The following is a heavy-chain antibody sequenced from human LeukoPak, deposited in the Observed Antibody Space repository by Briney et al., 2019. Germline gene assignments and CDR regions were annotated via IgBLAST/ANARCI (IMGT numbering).Heavy chain of an antibody. CDR2: INNGGGST. Sequence: GGSLRLSCAASGFAFSSYWMHWVRHVPEKGLVWVSHINNGGGSTSYADPVKGRFTISRDNAKNTLFLQMNSLRAEDTGVYYCTRVDYYYNGMDVWGQGTTVTVSS. V-gene: IGHV3-74*01. CDR1: GFAFSSYW. CDR3: TRVDYYYNGMDV. J-gene: IGHJ6*02.